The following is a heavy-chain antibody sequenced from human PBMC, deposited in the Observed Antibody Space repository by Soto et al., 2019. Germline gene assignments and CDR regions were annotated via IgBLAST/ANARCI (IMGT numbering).Heavy chain of an antibody. CDR3: TRTKYNRAWYKLYFDS. CDR2: INPKTGTT. Sequence: QMQLVQSGAEVKKPGASVRVSCKALENTFGDFFIHWVRQAPGQGLEWMGWINPKTGTTNYNQKFQGRVTLTRDTSIDTAYMDLSSLRNDDTAMFFCTRTKYNRAWYKLYFDSWGQGTLVTVSS. D-gene: IGHD6-19*01. V-gene: IGHV1-2*02. J-gene: IGHJ4*02. CDR1: ENTFGDFF.